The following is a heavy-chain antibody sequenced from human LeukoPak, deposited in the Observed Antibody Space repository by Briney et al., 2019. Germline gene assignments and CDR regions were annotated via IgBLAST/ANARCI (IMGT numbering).Heavy chain of an antibody. V-gene: IGHV1-18*01. CDR1: GYTFTSYG. CDR2: ISAYNGNT. D-gene: IGHD3-10*01. Sequence: ASVKVSCKASGYTFTSYGISWVRQAPGQGLEWMGWISAYNGNTNYAQKLQGRVTMTTDTSTSTAYMELRSLRSDDTAVYYCARDLPIRSTHGSGNVYYYGMDVWGQGTTVTVSS. J-gene: IGHJ6*02. CDR3: ARDLPIRSTHGSGNVYYYGMDV.